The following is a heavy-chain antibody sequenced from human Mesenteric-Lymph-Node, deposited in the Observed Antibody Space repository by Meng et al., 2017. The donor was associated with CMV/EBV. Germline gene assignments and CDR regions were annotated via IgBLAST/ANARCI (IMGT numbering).Heavy chain of an antibody. V-gene: IGHV1-69*05. J-gene: IGHJ5*02. D-gene: IGHD1-1*01. Sequence: SVKVSCKASGYSFRTYGITWVRQAPGQGLEWMGGSIPIFGTTKSAQKFRDRVTISTDDSSNTAYMKLNSLTSDDTAVYYCAREVGVQNWNDEKWFDPWGQGTLVTVSS. CDR1: GYSFRTYG. CDR2: SIPIFGTT. CDR3: AREVGVQNWNDEKWFDP.